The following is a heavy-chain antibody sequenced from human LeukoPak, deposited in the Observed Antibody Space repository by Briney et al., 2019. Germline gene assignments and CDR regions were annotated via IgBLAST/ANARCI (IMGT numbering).Heavy chain of an antibody. D-gene: IGHD1-26*01. CDR3: ARGYSGFDH. J-gene: IGHJ4*02. V-gene: IGHV4-61*08. CDR1: VDPLSGYSDY. CDR2: VYYSGTT. Sequence: PSETLSLTCTVSVDPLSGYSDYKWTWIRQPPGKGLRWIGYVYYSGTTNYAPSLRSRVTISVDTSKNQFPLKFTSVTDAATAVYYCARGYSGFDHWGQGTLVTVSS.